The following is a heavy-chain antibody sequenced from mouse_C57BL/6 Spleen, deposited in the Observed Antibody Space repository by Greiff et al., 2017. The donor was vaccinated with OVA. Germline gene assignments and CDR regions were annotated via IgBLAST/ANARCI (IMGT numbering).Heavy chain of an antibody. D-gene: IGHD1-1*01. J-gene: IGHJ2*01. V-gene: IGHV1-82*01. CDR1: GYAFSSSW. Sequence: VQLQQSGPELVKPGASVKISCKASGYAFSSSWMNWVKQRPGKGLEWIGRIYPGDGDTNYNGKFKGKATLTADKSSSTAYMQLSSLTSDDSAVYFCARWYYSNSYYFDDWGQGTALTVSS. CDR3: ARWYYSNSYYFDD. CDR2: IYPGDGDT.